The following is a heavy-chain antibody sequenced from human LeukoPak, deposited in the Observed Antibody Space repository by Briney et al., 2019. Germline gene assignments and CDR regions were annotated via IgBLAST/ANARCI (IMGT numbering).Heavy chain of an antibody. CDR2: IYYSGST. CDR3: ASRASRGDNWKNAFDI. CDR1: GGSISSSSYY. Sequence: SETLSLTCTVSGGSISSSSYYWGWIRQPPGKGLEWIGSIYYSGSTYYNPSLKSRVTISVDTSKNQFSLKLSSVTAADTAVYYCASRASRGDNWKNAFDIWGQGTMVTVSS. V-gene: IGHV4-39*07. J-gene: IGHJ3*02. D-gene: IGHD1-20*01.